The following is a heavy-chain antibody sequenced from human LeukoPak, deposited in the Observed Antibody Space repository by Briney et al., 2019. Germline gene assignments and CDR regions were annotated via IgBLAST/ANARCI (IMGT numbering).Heavy chain of an antibody. V-gene: IGHV4-4*07. CDR2: IYTSGST. CDR3: ARGYED. D-gene: IGHD3-3*01. J-gene: IGHJ4*02. Sequence: SETLSLTCTVSGGSIRYFYWSWIRQPAGKGLEWIGRIYTSGSTNYNPSLKSRVTMSVDTSKNQFSLKMSSVTAADTAVYYCARGYEDWGQGTLVTVSS. CDR1: GGSIRYFY.